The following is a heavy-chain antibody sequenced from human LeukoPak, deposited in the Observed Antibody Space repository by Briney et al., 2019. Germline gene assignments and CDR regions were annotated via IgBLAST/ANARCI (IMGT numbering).Heavy chain of an antibody. V-gene: IGHV4-59*08. D-gene: IGHD4-23*01. CDR3: ARHTGHSPFRPFDH. CDR2: IHYSGST. J-gene: IGHJ4*02. Sequence: SETLSLTCTVSGVSISGYYWSWIRQPPGKGLEWIGYIHYSGSTYYNPSLKSRVTISVDTSKNQFSLTPNSVTAAHTALYYCARHTGHSPFRPFDHWGRGPLVTVSS. CDR1: GVSISGYY.